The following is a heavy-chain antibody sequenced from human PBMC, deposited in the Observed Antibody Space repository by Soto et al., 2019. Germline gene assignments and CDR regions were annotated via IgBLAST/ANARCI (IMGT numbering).Heavy chain of an antibody. CDR3: ARMSLFYFFDS. D-gene: IGHD3-10*01. V-gene: IGHV4-59*01. J-gene: IGHJ4*01. CDR1: SDSMTSYY. CDR2: IYHSGIT. Sequence: LSLTCPVSSDSMTSYYWSWIRQPPGKGLECIGYIYHSGITNYNPSLKSRVTISLDTSKTQFSLRLSSVTAADTAVYYCARMSLFYFFDSWGQGTLVTVSS.